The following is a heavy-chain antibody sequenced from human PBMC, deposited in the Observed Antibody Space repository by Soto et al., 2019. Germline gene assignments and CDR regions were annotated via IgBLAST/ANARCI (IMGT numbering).Heavy chain of an antibody. CDR2: INPNSGGT. V-gene: IGHV1-2*02. CDR3: ARDLFSGVGAQRYYDYYGMDV. D-gene: IGHD1-26*01. CDR1: GYTFTGYY. J-gene: IGHJ6*02. Sequence: ASVKVSCKASGYTFTGYYMHCVLQSPGQGLEGMGCINPNSGGTNYAQKFQGRVTMTRDTSISTAYMELSRLRSDDTAVYYCARDLFSGVGAQRYYDYYGMDVWGQGTTVTVSS.